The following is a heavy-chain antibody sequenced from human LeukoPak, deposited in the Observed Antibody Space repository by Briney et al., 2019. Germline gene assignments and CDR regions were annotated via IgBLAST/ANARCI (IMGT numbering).Heavy chain of an antibody. CDR1: GDSVSSNSVT. Sequence: SQTLSLTCAISGDSVSSNSVTWNWIRQSPARGLEWLGRTYYRSKWHNDYAPSVKSRITINPDTSKNQFSLQVNSMTPEDTAVYYCVRSRGDLDYWGQGTLVTVSS. D-gene: IGHD3-10*01. V-gene: IGHV6-1*01. CDR3: VRSRGDLDY. CDR2: TYYRSKWHN. J-gene: IGHJ4*02.